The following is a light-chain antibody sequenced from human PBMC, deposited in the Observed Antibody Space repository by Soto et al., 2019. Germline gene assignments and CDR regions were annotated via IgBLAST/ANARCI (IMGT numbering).Light chain of an antibody. Sequence: DIQMTQSPSTLSASVGERVTITCRASQSISSWLAWYQQKPGKAPKLLIYDASSLESGVPSRFSGSGSGTEFTLTSSSLQPDDFATYYCQQYNSYWTFGQGTKVEIK. J-gene: IGKJ1*01. CDR3: QQYNSYWT. CDR2: DAS. V-gene: IGKV1-5*01. CDR1: QSISSW.